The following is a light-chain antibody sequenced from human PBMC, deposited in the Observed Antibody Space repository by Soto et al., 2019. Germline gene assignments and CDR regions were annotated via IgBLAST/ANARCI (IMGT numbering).Light chain of an antibody. Sequence: IQMTQSPSSLSASVGGRVTITCRASQTISTYLNWYQQKPGKAPKLLIYFASTLPSGVPSRFSGSGSGTDFTLNISSLQPEDCATYYCQQTYNTPRTFGQGTRLE. V-gene: IGKV1-39*01. CDR2: FAS. J-gene: IGKJ5*01. CDR3: QQTYNTPRT. CDR1: QTISTY.